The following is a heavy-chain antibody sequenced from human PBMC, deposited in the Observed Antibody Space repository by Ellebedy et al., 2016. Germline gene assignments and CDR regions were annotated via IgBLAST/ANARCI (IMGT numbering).Heavy chain of an antibody. CDR2: ISTDSRVI. D-gene: IGHD4-17*01. V-gene: IGHV3-48*02. Sequence: GGSLRLSXAASGFAFNKYSMDWVRQAPGKGLEWVSFISTDSRVIYYADSVKGRFTISRDIARNSLYLQMKSLRDEDTAVYYCYYGHYSGYWGQGTLVTVSS. CDR3: YYGHYSGY. CDR1: GFAFNKYS. J-gene: IGHJ4*02.